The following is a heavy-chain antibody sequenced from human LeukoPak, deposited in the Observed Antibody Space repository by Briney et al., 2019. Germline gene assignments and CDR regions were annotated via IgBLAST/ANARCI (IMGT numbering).Heavy chain of an antibody. J-gene: IGHJ4*02. V-gene: IGHV3-30-3*01. CDR3: ARGYSSGLHFDY. CDR1: GFTFSSYA. Sequence: GRSLRLSCAASGFTFSSYAMHWVRQAPGKGLEWVAVISYDGSNKYYADSVKGRFTISRDNSKNTLYLQMNNLRAEDTAVYYCARGYSSGLHFDYWGQGTLVTVSS. D-gene: IGHD6-19*01. CDR2: ISYDGSNK.